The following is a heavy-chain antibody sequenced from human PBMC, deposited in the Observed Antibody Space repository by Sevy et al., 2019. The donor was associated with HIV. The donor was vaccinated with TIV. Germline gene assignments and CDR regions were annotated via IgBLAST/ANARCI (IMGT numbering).Heavy chain of an antibody. CDR2: IKQDGSEK. V-gene: IGHV3-7*01. D-gene: IGHD6-19*01. CDR1: GFTFSSYW. CDR3: ARPRIAVAGGAFDI. Sequence: GGSLRLSCAASGFTFSSYWMSWVRQAPGKGLERVANIKQDGSEKYYVDSVKGRFTISRDNAKNSLYLQMNSLRAEDTAVYYCARPRIAVAGGAFDIWGQGTMVTVSS. J-gene: IGHJ3*02.